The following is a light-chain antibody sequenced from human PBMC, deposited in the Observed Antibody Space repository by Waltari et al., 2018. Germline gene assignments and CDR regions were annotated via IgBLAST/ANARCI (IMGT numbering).Light chain of an antibody. Sequence: DIVMTQSPDSLGVSLGERATINCKSSQNLLYSSDNKNYLAWYQQKQGPAPKLLISWGSTRGSGVPGRFSGSGSGTEFTLTISSLQAEDGAVYYGQQDYSTMYTFGQGTKLEIK. J-gene: IGKJ2*01. CDR1: QNLLYSSDNKNY. V-gene: IGKV4-1*01. CDR2: WGS. CDR3: QQDYSTMYT.